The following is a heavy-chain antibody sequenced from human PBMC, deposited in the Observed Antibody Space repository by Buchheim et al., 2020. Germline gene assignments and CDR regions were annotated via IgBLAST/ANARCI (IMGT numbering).Heavy chain of an antibody. Sequence: QVQLVESGGGVVQPGRSLRLSCAASGFTFSSYGMHWVRQAPGKGLEWVAVISYDGSNKYYADSVKGRFTISRDNSKNTLYLQMNSLRAEDTAVYYCAKGGGDDYGDYYWFDYWGQGTL. CDR2: ISYDGSNK. D-gene: IGHD4-17*01. J-gene: IGHJ4*02. CDR1: GFTFSSYG. CDR3: AKGGGDDYGDYYWFDY. V-gene: IGHV3-30*18.